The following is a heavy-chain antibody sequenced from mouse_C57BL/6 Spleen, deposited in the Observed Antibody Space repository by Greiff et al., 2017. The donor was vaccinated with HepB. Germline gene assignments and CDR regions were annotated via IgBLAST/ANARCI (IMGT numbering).Heavy chain of an antibody. CDR3: ARPYDHDGDYYAMDY. Sequence: EVHLVESGGGLVKPGGSLKLSCAASGFTFSDYGMHWVRQAPEKGLEWVAYISSGSSTIYYADTVKGRFTISRDNAKNTLFLQMTSLRSEDTAMYYCARPYDHDGDYYAMDYWGQGTSVTVSS. CDR1: GFTFSDYG. D-gene: IGHD2-4*01. CDR2: ISSGSSTI. J-gene: IGHJ4*01. V-gene: IGHV5-17*01.